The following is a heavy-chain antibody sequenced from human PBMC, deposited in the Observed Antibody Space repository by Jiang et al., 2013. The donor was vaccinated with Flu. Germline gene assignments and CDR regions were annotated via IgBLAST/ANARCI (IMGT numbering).Heavy chain of an antibody. CDR3: ARHLGTPMVTNAFDI. Sequence: GPGLVKPSGTLSLTCAVSGYSIGRGYIWGWIRQPPGKGLEWIGSIYDSDSLSHSVRTHYSPSLTSRVTISLDTSKNQVSLKMNSLTAADTAVYYCARHLGTPMVTNAFDIWGQGTVVTVSS. V-gene: IGHV4-38-2*01. D-gene: IGHD4/OR15-4a*01. J-gene: IGHJ3*02. CDR2: IYDSDSLSHSVRT. CDR1: GYSIGRGYI.